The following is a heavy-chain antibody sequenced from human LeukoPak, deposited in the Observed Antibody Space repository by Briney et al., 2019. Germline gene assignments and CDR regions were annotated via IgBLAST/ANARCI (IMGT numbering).Heavy chain of an antibody. CDR1: GFTFSSYG. CDR2: ISYDGSNK. CDR3: AKEGFDS. J-gene: IGHJ4*02. V-gene: IGHV3-30*18. Sequence: PGGSLRLPCAASGFTFSSYGMHWVRQAPGKGLEWVAVISYDGSNKYYADSVKGRFTISRDNSKNTLYLQMNSLRAEDTAVYYCAKEGFDSWGQGTLVTVSS.